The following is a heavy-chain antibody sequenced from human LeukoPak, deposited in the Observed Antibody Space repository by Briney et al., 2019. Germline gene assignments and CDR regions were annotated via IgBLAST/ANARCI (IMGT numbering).Heavy chain of an antibody. D-gene: IGHD3-9*01. CDR3: ARRRYFDWCDAFDI. CDR2: IYPGDSDN. Sequence: GESLKISCKGSGYSFTSYWIGWVRPMPGKGLEWMGIIYPGDSDNRYSPSFQGQVTISANKSISTAYLQWSSLKASDTAMYYCARRRYFDWCDAFDIWGQGTMVTVSS. J-gene: IGHJ3*02. CDR1: GYSFTSYW. V-gene: IGHV5-51*01.